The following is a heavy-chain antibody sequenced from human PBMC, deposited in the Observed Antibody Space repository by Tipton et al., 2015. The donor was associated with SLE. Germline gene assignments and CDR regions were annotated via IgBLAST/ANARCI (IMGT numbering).Heavy chain of an antibody. J-gene: IGHJ4*02. CDR2: IYYSGST. CDR1: GGSISSSSYY. D-gene: IGHD6-13*01. Sequence: TLSLTCTVSGGSISSSSYYWGWIRQPPGKGLEWIGSIYYSGSTYYNPSLKSRVTISVDTSKNQFSLKLSSVTAADTAVYYCARDGSSWFKDYWGQGTLVTVSS. V-gene: IGHV4-39*07. CDR3: ARDGSSWFKDY.